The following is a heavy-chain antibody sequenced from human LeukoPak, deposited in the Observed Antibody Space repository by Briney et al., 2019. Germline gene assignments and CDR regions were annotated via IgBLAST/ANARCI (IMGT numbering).Heavy chain of an antibody. V-gene: IGHV1-18*01. CDR3: ASTGYSSSLGVFDI. CDR1: GYTFTSYG. CDR2: ISAYNGNT. J-gene: IGHJ3*02. Sequence: ASVKVSCKASGYTFTSYGISWVRQAPGQGLEWMGWISAYNGNTNYAQKLQGRVTMTTDTSTSTAYMELRSLRSDDTAVYYCASTGYSSSLGVFDIWGQGTMVTVSS. D-gene: IGHD6-13*01.